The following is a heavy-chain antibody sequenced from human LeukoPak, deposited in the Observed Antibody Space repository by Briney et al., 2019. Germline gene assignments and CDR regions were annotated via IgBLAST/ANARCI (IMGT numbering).Heavy chain of an antibody. CDR2: ISSSSSYI. CDR1: GFTFSSYS. D-gene: IGHD3-22*01. V-gene: IGHV3-21*01. J-gene: IGHJ4*02. CDR3: ARVIGARWVGPYYYDSSGYSDY. Sequence: GGSLRLSCAASGFTFSSYSMNWVRQAPGKGLEWVLSISSSSSYIYYADSVKGRFTISRDNAKNSLYLQMNSLRAEDTAVYYCARVIGARWVGPYYYDSSGYSDYWGQGTLVTVPS.